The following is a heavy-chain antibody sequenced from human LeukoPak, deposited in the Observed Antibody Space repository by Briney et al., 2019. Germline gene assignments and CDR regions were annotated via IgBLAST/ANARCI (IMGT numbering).Heavy chain of an antibody. J-gene: IGHJ6*03. V-gene: IGHV3-23*01. CDR2: ISGPGDDT. CDR1: GFTFSNYG. CDR3: AKEGSPGFGDLYFYYMDV. Sequence: GGTLRLSCAASGFTFSNYGMAWVRLAPGKGLEWVSSISGPGDDTYYADSAKGRLTISRDNSKNTLFLQMNSLRAEDTAIYYCAKEGSPGFGDLYFYYMDVWGKGTTVTVSS. D-gene: IGHD3-10*01.